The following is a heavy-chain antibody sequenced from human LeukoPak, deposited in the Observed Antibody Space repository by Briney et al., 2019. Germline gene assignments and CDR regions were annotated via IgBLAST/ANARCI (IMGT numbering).Heavy chain of an antibody. D-gene: IGHD2-15*01. J-gene: IGHJ4*02. CDR2: ISSSGTYI. V-gene: IGHV3-21*01. CDR1: GFTFSTDS. CDR3: ARKDIEVQYQGGFDY. Sequence: PGGSLRLSCAASGFTFSTDSMNWVRQAPGEGLERVSSISSSGTYIYYADSLKGRFTISRDNAKNSLYLQINSLRAEDTAVYYCARKDIEVQYQGGFDYWGQGTLVTVSS.